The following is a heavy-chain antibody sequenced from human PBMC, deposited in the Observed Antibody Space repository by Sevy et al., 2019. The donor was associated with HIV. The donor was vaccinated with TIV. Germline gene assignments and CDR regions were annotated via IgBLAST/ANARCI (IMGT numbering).Heavy chain of an antibody. J-gene: IGHJ6*02. CDR3: AGDFEATIPMWSSQDYGMDV. D-gene: IGHD5-12*01. Sequence: GGSLRLSCAASGFTFDDYGMSWVRQAPGKGLEWVSGINWNGGSTGYADSVKGRFTISRDNAKNSLYLQMNSLRAEDTALYYCAGDFEATIPMWSSQDYGMDVWGQGTTVTVSS. CDR2: INWNGGST. V-gene: IGHV3-20*04. CDR1: GFTFDDYG.